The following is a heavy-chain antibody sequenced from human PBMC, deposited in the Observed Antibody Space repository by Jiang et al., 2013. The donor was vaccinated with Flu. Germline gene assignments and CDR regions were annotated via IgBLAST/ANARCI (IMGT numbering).Heavy chain of an antibody. Sequence: LLKPSETLSLTCEVYGASFSGYYWSWIRQPPGKGLEWIGEINHSGSTNYNPSLKSRVTISVDTSKNQFSLKLSSVTAADTAVYYCARYCSGGSCHAADYWGQGTPVTVSS. V-gene: IGHV4-34*01. D-gene: IGHD2-15*01. CDR1: GASFSGYY. CDR2: INHSGST. J-gene: IGHJ4*02. CDR3: ARYCSGGSCHAADY.